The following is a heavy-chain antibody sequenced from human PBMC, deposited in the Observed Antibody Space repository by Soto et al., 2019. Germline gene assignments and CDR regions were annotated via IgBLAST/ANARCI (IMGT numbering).Heavy chain of an antibody. Sequence: GASVKVSCKASGYTFTGYYMHWVRQAPGQGLEWMGWINPNSGGTNYAQKFQGWVTMTRDTSISTAYMELSRLRSDDTAVYYCARGVAVPSLYYYYGMDVWGQGTTVTSP. CDR1: GYTFTGYY. J-gene: IGHJ6*02. CDR2: INPNSGGT. V-gene: IGHV1-2*04. CDR3: ARGVAVPSLYYYYGMDV.